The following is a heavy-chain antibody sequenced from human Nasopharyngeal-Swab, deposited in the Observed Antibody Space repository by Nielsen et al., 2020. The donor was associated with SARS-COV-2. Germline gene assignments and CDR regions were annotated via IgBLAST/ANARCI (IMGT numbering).Heavy chain of an antibody. Sequence: WIRQPPGKGLEWIGYIYYSGSTNYNPSLKGRVTISVDTSKNQFSLKLSSVTAADTAVYYCARGGGYSYGYWDYWGQGTLVTVSS. CDR2: IYYSGST. CDR3: ARGGGYSYGYWDY. V-gene: IGHV4-59*01. D-gene: IGHD5-18*01. J-gene: IGHJ4*02.